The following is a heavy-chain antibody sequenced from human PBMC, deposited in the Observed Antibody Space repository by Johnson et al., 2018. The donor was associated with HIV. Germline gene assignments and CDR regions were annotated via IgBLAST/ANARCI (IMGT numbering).Heavy chain of an antibody. Sequence: VQLVESGGGVVRPGRSLRLSCAASGFTFDDYGMTWVRQPPGKGLEWVSGINWNGGSTGYADSVKGRFTISRDNAKNSLYLQMNSLRAEDTALYYCSRDFSLVGGWYPFDIWGQGTMVTVSS. V-gene: IGHV3-20*04. CDR1: GFTFDDYG. D-gene: IGHD6-19*01. CDR3: SRDFSLVGGWYPFDI. J-gene: IGHJ3*02. CDR2: INWNGGST.